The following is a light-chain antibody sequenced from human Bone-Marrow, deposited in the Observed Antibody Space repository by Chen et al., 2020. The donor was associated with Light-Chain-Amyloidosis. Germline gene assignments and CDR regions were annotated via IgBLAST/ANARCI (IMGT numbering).Light chain of an antibody. Sequence: QSALTQPASVSGSPGQSIAISCTGTSNDIGGYNYVSWYQQRPGNAPKLMIYDVNYRPSGVSNRVSGSKSDNTASLTISGLKAEDEADYDCSSYRSRSAVVFGGGNKLTVL. V-gene: IGLV2-14*01. J-gene: IGLJ2*01. CDR3: SSYRSRSAVV. CDR1: SNDIGGYNY. CDR2: DVN.